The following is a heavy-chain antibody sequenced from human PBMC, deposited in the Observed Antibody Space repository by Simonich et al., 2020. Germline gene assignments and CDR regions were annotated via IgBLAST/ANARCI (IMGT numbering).Heavy chain of an antibody. D-gene: IGHD6-13*01. CDR2: IYYSGST. Sequence: QLQLQESGPGLVKPSETLSLTCTVSGGSISSSSYYWGWIRHPPGKGLEWIGSIYYSGSTYNNPSLKSRVTISVDTSKNQFSLKLGSVTAADTAVYYCARHAGFAFDIWGQGTMVTVSS. J-gene: IGHJ3*02. CDR1: GGSISSSSYY. V-gene: IGHV4-39*01. CDR3: ARHAGFAFDI.